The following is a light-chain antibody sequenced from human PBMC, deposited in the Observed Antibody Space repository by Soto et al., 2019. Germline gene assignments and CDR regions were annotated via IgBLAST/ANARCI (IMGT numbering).Light chain of an antibody. CDR1: SSDVGGYNY. V-gene: IGLV2-14*01. J-gene: IGLJ2*01. Sequence: QSALTQPASVSGSPGQSITISCTGTSSDVGGYNYVSWYQQHPGKAPKLMIYDVSNRPSGVSNRFSGSKSGNTASLTISGLQAEDEADYYCSSYTSSSTPVVFCGGIKLTVL. CDR3: SSYTSSSTPVV. CDR2: DVS.